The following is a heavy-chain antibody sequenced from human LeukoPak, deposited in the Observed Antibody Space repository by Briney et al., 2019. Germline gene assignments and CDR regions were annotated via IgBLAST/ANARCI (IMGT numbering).Heavy chain of an antibody. CDR2: IYYSGST. CDR1: GGSINNYY. D-gene: IGHD6-13*01. CDR3: ARLRSRLRTLDH. J-gene: IGHJ4*02. V-gene: IGHV4-59*01. Sequence: PSETLSLTCSVSGGSINNYYWSWIRQPPGKGLEWIGYIYYSGSTNYNPSLKSRVTISVDTSKNQFSLKLTSVTTGDTAVYYCARLRSRLRTLDHCGQGTLVTVSS.